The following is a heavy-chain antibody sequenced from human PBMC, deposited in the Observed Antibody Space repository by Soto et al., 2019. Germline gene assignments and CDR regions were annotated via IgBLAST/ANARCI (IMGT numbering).Heavy chain of an antibody. CDR2: IYYSGST. D-gene: IGHD4-17*01. V-gene: IGHV4-39*01. CDR1: GGSISSSSYY. CDR3: ASVFGYSDYVDAFDI. J-gene: IGHJ3*02. Sequence: QLQLQESGPGLVKPSETLSLTCTVSGGSISSSSYYWGWIRQPPGKGLEWIGSIYYSGSTYYNPSLKSRVTIAVVTSKNQFSMKLTSVTAADTAVYYCASVFGYSDYVDAFDIWGQGTMVTVSS.